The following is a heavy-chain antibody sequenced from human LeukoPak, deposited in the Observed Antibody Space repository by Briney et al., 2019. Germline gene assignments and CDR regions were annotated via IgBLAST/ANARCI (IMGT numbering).Heavy chain of an antibody. D-gene: IGHD3-9*01. V-gene: IGHV1-8*01. Sequence: ASVKVSCKASGYTFTSYDINWLRQATGQGPEWMGWMNPNSGATGYAQKFQGRVTMTRSTSINTAYMELSSLRSEDTAVYYCAKADPLRYFDWLFAPYYWGQGTLVTVSS. CDR1: GYTFTSYD. CDR2: MNPNSGAT. CDR3: AKADPLRYFDWLFAPYY. J-gene: IGHJ4*02.